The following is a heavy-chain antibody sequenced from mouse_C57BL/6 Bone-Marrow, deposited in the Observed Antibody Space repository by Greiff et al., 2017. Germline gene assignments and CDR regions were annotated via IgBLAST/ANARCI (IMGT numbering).Heavy chain of an antibody. J-gene: IGHJ4*01. CDR3: TRGRVRRGQYYDMDN. CDR2: IDPETGGT. V-gene: IGHV1-15*01. CDR1: GYTFTDYE. Sequence: VQLVESGAELVRPGASVTLSCKASGYTFTDYEMHWVKQTPVHGLEWIGAIDPETGGTAYNEKFKGKAILTADKSSSTASMVLSSLTSEDSVVYYCTRGRVRRGQYYDMDNRGQGTSVTVCS. D-gene: IGHD2-14*01.